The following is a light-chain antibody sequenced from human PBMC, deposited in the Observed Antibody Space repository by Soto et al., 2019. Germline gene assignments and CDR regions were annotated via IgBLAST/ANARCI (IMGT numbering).Light chain of an antibody. CDR2: GVT. CDR1: SSDVGGYNY. CDR3: SSYTSASTLLYL. J-gene: IGLJ1*01. V-gene: IGLV2-14*01. Sequence: QSVLTQPASVSGSPGQSITISCTGTSSDVGGYNYVSWYQQHPGIAPKLLIYGVTNRPSGVSTRFSGSKSGNTASLTISGLQAEDEAHYHCSSYTSASTLLYLFGTGTKVTVL.